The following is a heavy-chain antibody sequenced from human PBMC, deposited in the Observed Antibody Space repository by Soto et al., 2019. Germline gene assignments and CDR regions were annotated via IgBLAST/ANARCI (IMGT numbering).Heavy chain of an antibody. D-gene: IGHD4-17*01. CDR1: GFTFSNYA. Sequence: PGGSLRLSCAASGFTFSNYAMHWVRQAPGKGLEYVSAINSNGGTTYYANSVKGRFTISRDNSRNTLYLQVGSLRADDTALYYCARWVSLTVLDSWGQGTLVTVSS. J-gene: IGHJ5*01. CDR3: ARWVSLTVLDS. CDR2: INSNGGTT. V-gene: IGHV3-64*01.